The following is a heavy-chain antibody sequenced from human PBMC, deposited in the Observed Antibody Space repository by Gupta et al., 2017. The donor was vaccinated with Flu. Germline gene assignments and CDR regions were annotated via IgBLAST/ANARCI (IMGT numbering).Heavy chain of an antibody. CDR3: ARRARFNRPVLAFDS. J-gene: IGHJ4*02. Sequence: EVQLVQSGAEVKKHGESLKISCQTSGYRFTTYWIGWVRQLPGKGLESVGVIYPSDSETRYSPSSQDHSTISADKSTNTVYLQWRSLTASDSGIYYCARRARFNRPVLAFDSWGQGTPVTVSS. CDR2: IYPSDSET. CDR1: GYRFTTYW. V-gene: IGHV5-51*01. D-gene: IGHD3-3*01.